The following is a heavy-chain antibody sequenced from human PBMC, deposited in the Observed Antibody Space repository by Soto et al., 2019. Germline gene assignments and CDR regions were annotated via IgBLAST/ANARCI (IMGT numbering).Heavy chain of an antibody. V-gene: IGHV3-48*02. Sequence: EGSLRLSCAASGFRFSTHDMDWLRQAPGKGPEWIAHISSTSFTIYYADSVKGRFTISRDNARNSLYLEMNSLRDEDTAVYYCARDRCYDGTCYSASDSWGQGTLVTVSS. D-gene: IGHD2-15*01. CDR3: ARDRCYDGTCYSASDS. J-gene: IGHJ5*01. CDR1: GFRFSTHD. CDR2: ISSTSFTI.